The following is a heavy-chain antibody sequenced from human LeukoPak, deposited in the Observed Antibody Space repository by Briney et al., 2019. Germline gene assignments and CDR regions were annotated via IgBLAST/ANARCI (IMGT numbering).Heavy chain of an antibody. V-gene: IGHV3-21*01. J-gene: IGHJ4*02. CDR1: GFTFSSYA. CDR3: ASPQWLVPRGEGSYFDY. D-gene: IGHD6-19*01. Sequence: PGGSLRLSCAASGFTFSSYAMSWVRQAPGKGLEWVSSISSSSSYIYYADSVKGRFTISRDNAKNSLYLQMNSLRAEDTAVYYCASPQWLVPRGEGSYFDYWGQGTLVTVSS. CDR2: ISSSSSYI.